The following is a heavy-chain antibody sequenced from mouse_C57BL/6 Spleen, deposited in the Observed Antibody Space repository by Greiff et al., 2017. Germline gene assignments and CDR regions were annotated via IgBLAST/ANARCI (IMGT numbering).Heavy chain of an antibody. CDR3: ARWDTTEDD. D-gene: IGHD1-1*01. Sequence: QVQLQQPGAELVKPGASVKLSCKASGYTFTSYWMQWVKQRPGQGLEWIGEIDPSDSYTNYNQKFKGKATLTVDTSSSTAYMQLSSLTSEDSAVYYCARWDTTEDDWGQGTTLTVSS. CDR1: GYTFTSYW. J-gene: IGHJ2*01. CDR2: IDPSDSYT. V-gene: IGHV1-50*01.